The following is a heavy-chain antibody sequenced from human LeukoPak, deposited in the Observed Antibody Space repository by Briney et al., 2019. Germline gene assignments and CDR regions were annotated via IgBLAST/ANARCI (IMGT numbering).Heavy chain of an antibody. Sequence: ASVKVSCKASGYTFTGYYMHWVRQAPGQGLEWMGWINPNSGGTNYAQKSQGRVTMTRDTSISTAYMELSRLRSDDTAVYYCATYGDYLHFDYWGQGTLVTVSS. J-gene: IGHJ4*02. CDR3: ATYGDYLHFDY. CDR2: INPNSGGT. D-gene: IGHD4-17*01. CDR1: GYTFTGYY. V-gene: IGHV1-2*02.